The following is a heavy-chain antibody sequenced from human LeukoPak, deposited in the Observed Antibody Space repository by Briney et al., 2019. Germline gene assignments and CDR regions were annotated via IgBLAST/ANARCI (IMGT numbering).Heavy chain of an antibody. J-gene: IGHJ6*03. CDR3: ARDGYYDFWSGYYTKYYYYYYMDV. V-gene: IGHV3-48*01. D-gene: IGHD3-3*01. CDR1: GFTFSSYS. CDR2: ISSSSSTI. Sequence: GGSLRLSCAASGFTFSSYSMNWVRQAPGKGLEWVSYISSSSSTIYYADSVKGRFTISRDNAKNSLYLQMNSLRAEDTAVYYCARDGYYDFWSGYYTKYYYYYYMDVWGKGTTVTVSS.